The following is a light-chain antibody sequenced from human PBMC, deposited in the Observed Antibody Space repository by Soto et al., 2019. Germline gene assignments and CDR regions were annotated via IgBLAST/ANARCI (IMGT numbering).Light chain of an antibody. CDR3: TSYTSSRIVV. CDR2: EVS. Sequence: QLVLTQPASVSGSPGQSITISCTGTSSDVGGYNYVSWYQQHPGKAPKLMIYEVSNRPSGVSNRFSGSKSGNTASLTISGLQAEDEADYYCTSYTSSRIVVFGGGTQLTVL. J-gene: IGLJ2*01. CDR1: SSDVGGYNY. V-gene: IGLV2-14*01.